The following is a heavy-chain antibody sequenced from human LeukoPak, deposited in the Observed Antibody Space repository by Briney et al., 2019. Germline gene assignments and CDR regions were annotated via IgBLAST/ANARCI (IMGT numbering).Heavy chain of an antibody. J-gene: IGHJ6*02. Sequence: SETLSLTCTVSGGSISSSSYYWGWIRQPPGKGLEWIGYIYYSGSTYYNPSLKSRVTISVDTSKNQFSLKLSSVTAADTAVYYCARDKVVAMARPYYYYGMDVWGQGTTVTVSS. CDR2: IYYSGST. CDR3: ARDKVVAMARPYYYYGMDV. D-gene: IGHD5-18*01. V-gene: IGHV4-31*03. CDR1: GGSISSSSYY.